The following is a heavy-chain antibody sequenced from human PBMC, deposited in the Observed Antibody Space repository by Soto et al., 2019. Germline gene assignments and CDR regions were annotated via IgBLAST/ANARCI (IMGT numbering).Heavy chain of an antibody. CDR1: GYIFSSYY. V-gene: IGHV1-46*01. CDR2: IKPSGGSV. J-gene: IGHJ6*02. CDR3: ARETVNYYSGMDV. Sequence: QVQLVQSGAEVKKPGASVKISCKASGYIFSSYYMHWLRQAPGQGREWLGVIKPSGGSVTYAQKFQGRVTMTRDTSTNTVYMELSSLSSEDAAVYYCARETVNYYSGMDVWGQGTTVTVSS. D-gene: IGHD3-10*01.